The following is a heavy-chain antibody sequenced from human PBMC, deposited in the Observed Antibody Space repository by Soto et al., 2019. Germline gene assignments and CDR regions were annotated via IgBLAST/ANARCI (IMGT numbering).Heavy chain of an antibody. CDR1: GFTFGDYA. V-gene: IGHV3-23*01. CDR3: AKDAVPYNGKWDWFDT. Sequence: QFLESGGDLVQPGGSLRVHCVASGFTFGDYAMSWVRQAPGKGLEWVSSVGGGGSDTYYAASVKGRFTISRDNSKSTRYLQMNNLRVEDTAVYYCAKDAVPYNGKWDWFDTWGQGTLVIVSS. CDR2: VGGGGSDT. D-gene: IGHD1-20*01. J-gene: IGHJ5*02.